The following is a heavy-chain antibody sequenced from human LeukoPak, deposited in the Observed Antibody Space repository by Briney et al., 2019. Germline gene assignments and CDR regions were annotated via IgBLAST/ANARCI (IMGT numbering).Heavy chain of an antibody. J-gene: IGHJ3*02. D-gene: IGHD2-2*01. Sequence: PGGSLRLSCAASGFTVGSKYMSWVRQAPGKGLEWVSAIYSTESIYYADSVKGRFTISRDSSKNTLHLQMNSLRAEDTAVYYCAKIGNSKRRYCSSTSCPPGAFDIWGQGTMVTVSS. V-gene: IGHV3-53*01. CDR2: IYSTESI. CDR1: GFTVGSKY. CDR3: AKIGNSKRRYCSSTSCPPGAFDI.